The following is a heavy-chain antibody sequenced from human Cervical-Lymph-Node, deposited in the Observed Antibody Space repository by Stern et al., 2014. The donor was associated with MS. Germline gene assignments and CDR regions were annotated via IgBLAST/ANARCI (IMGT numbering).Heavy chain of an antibody. CDR1: GFTFSTSA. D-gene: IGHD3-22*01. V-gene: IGHV3-30-3*01. CDR3: ARDRWKYYDSSGYFADY. CDR2: ISFAGNSK. J-gene: IGHJ4*02. Sequence: QLVQAGGGVVQPGRSLRLSCAASGFTFSTSAMHWVRQAPGKGLEWLAVISFAGNSKCYADSVKGRFTISGDNSKNTLYLQMNSLRAEDTAVYYCARDRWKYYDSSGYFADYWGQGTLVTVSS.